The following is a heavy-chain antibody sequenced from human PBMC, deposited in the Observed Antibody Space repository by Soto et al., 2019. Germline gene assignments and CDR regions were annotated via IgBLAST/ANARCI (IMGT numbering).Heavy chain of an antibody. CDR3: ARGSGSYYYYYGMDV. CDR2: TYYRSKWYN. J-gene: IGHJ6*02. V-gene: IGHV6-1*01. D-gene: IGHD3-10*01. Sequence: QSQTLSLTFAISGDSVSSNSAAWNWIRQSPSRGLEWLGRTYYRSKWYNDYAVSVKSRITINPDTSKNQFSLQLNSVTPEYTSVYYCARGSGSYYYYYGMDVWGQGTTVTVSS. CDR1: GDSVSSNSAA.